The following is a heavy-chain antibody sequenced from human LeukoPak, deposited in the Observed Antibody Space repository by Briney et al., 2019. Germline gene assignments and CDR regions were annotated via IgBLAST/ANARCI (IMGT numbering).Heavy chain of an antibody. CDR1: GGSISSYY. J-gene: IGHJ5*02. D-gene: IGHD3/OR15-3a*01. Sequence: SETLSLTCTVSGGSISSYYWSWIRQPAGKGLEWIGRIYTSGSTNYNPSLRSRVTMSVDTSKNQFSLKLSSVTAADTAVYYCARGFWAAPSENWFDPWGQGTLVTVSS. V-gene: IGHV4-4*07. CDR2: IYTSGST. CDR3: ARGFWAAPSENWFDP.